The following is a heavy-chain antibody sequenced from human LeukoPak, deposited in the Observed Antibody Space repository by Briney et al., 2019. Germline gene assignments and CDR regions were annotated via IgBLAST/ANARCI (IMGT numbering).Heavy chain of an antibody. V-gene: IGHV3-23*01. D-gene: IGHD2-15*01. Sequence: QPGGSLRLSCAASGFTFSSSAMSWVRQAPGKGLEWVSGFSGSGDTTYYADSVKGRFTISRDNSKSTLYLQMNSLRAEDTAVYYCAKDAANLLYYFDYWGQGALVTVSS. CDR3: AKDAANLLYYFDY. CDR2: FSGSGDTT. J-gene: IGHJ4*02. CDR1: GFTFSSSA.